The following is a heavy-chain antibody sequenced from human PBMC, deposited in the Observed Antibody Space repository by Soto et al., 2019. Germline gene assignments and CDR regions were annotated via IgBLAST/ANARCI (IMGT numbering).Heavy chain of an antibody. Sequence: EVQLVESGGVVVQPGGSLRLSCAASGFTFDDYTMHWVRQAPGKGLEWVSLISWDGGSTYYADSVKGRFTISRDNSKNSLYLQMNSLRTEDTAFYYCAKDDYDFTIDYWGQGTLVTVSS. D-gene: IGHD3-3*01. CDR3: AKDDYDFTIDY. J-gene: IGHJ4*02. CDR1: GFTFDDYT. V-gene: IGHV3-43*01. CDR2: ISWDGGST.